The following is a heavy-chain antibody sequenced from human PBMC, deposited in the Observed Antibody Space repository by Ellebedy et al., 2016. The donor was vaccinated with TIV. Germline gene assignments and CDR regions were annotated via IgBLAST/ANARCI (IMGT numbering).Heavy chain of an antibody. CDR1: RGTFSSYA. V-gene: IGHV1-2*02. CDR2: INPNSGGT. D-gene: IGHD2-2*01. CDR3: ARGARYCSSTSCFNYYYYYMDV. J-gene: IGHJ6*03. Sequence: ASVKVSXKASRGTFSSYAISWVRQAPGQGLEWTGWINPNSGGTNYAQKFQGRVTMTRDTSISTAYMELSRLRSDDTAVYYCARGARYCSSTSCFNYYYYYMDVWGKGTTVTVSS.